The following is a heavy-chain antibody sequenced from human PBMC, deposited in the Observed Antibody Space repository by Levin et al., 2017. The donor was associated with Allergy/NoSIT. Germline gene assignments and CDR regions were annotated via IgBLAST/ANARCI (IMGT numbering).Heavy chain of an antibody. CDR3: ARDLDKVAGRGENAFDI. CDR1: GFTFSDYY. D-gene: IGHD6-19*01. CDR2: ISGRSTYT. V-gene: IGHV3-11*05. Sequence: GALRLSCAASGFTFSDYYMSWIRQAPGKGLEWVSYISGRSTYTNYADSVKGRFTTSRDNAKNSLYLHMNSLRAEDTAMYYCARDLDKVAGRGENAFDIWGQGTMVTVSS. J-gene: IGHJ3*02.